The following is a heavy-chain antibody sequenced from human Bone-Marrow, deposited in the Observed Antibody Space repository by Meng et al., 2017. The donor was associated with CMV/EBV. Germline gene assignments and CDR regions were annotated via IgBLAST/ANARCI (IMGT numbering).Heavy chain of an antibody. Sequence: GGSLRLSCAASGFTFSNYWMHWVRQAPGKGLVWVSRINSDGSSTSYADSVKGRFTISRDNAKNTLYLQMNSLRAEDTAVYYCARVSSSWYYYYGMDVWGQGTTVTVSS. D-gene: IGHD6-13*01. CDR2: INSDGSST. CDR3: ARVSSSWYYYYGMDV. CDR1: GFTFSNYW. J-gene: IGHJ6*02. V-gene: IGHV3-74*01.